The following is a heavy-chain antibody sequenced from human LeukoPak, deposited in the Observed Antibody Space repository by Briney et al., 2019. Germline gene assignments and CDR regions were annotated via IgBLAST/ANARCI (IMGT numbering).Heavy chain of an antibody. D-gene: IGHD2-2*01. CDR2: IRYDGSNK. Sequence: PGGSLRLSCAASGFTFSSYGMHWARQAPGKGLEWVAFIRYDGSNKYYADSVKGRFTISRDNSKNTLYLQMNSLRAEDTAVYYWAKDRVPAAIHGVDPWGQGTLVTVSS. CDR3: AKDRVPAAIHGVDP. V-gene: IGHV3-30*02. CDR1: GFTFSSYG. J-gene: IGHJ5*02.